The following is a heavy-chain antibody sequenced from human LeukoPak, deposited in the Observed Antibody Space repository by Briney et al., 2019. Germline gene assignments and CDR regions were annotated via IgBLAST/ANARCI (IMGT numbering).Heavy chain of an antibody. V-gene: IGHV4-34*01. Sequence: SETLSLTCAVYGGSFSGYYWSWIRQPPGKGLEWIGEINHSGSTNYNPSLKSRVTISVDTSKNQFSLKLSPVTAADTAVYYCARRGYSGYDNYFDYWGQGTLVTVSS. J-gene: IGHJ4*02. CDR3: ARRGYSGYDNYFDY. CDR2: INHSGST. CDR1: GGSFSGYY. D-gene: IGHD5-12*01.